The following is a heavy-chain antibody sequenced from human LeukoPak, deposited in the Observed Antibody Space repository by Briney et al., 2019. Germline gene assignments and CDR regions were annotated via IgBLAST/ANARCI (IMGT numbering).Heavy chain of an antibody. V-gene: IGHV3-30*02. J-gene: IGHJ3*02. D-gene: IGHD2-2*01. Sequence: GGSLRLSCTASGFTFGDYAMSWVRQAPGKGLEWVAFIRYDGSNKYYADSVKGRFTISRDNSKNTLYLQMNSLRAEDTAVYYCAKDGSQLLEDAFDIWGQGTMVTVSS. CDR3: AKDGSQLLEDAFDI. CDR1: GFTFGDYA. CDR2: IRYDGSNK.